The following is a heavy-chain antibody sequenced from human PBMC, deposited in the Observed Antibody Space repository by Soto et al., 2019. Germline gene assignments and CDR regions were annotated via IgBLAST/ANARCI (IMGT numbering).Heavy chain of an antibody. D-gene: IGHD2-21*01. CDR3: ASARHIGP. CDR1: GFTFGSYW. CDR2: IEQDGSER. Sequence: PGGSLRLSCAASGFTFGSYWMSWVRQAPGKGPEWVANIEQDGSERNYVDSVKGRFTISRDNAENSLYLQMNSLRVEDTGVYYCASARHIGPWGQGTLVTVSS. J-gene: IGHJ5*02. V-gene: IGHV3-7*01.